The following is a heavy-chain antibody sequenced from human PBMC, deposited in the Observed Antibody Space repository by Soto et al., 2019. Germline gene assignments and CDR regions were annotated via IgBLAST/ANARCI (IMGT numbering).Heavy chain of an antibody. CDR1: GGTFSSYA. D-gene: IGHD1-1*01. Sequence: QVQLVQSGAEVKKPGSSVKVSCKASGGTFSSYAISWVRQAPGQGLEWMGGIIPIFGTANYAQKFQGRVTITADESTSTAYMELSSLRSEDTAVYYWASLGKRCLQDDWYFDLWGRGTLVTVSS. V-gene: IGHV1-69*12. J-gene: IGHJ2*01. CDR2: IIPIFGTA. CDR3: ASLGKRCLQDDWYFDL.